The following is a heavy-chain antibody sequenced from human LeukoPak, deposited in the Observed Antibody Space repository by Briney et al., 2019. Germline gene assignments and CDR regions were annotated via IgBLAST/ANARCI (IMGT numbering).Heavy chain of an antibody. Sequence: SVKDSCKASVNSFNKYAISCVRPAPGQGGEWMCQFIPIFGTEKYAKKFQGRVTITADKSTSTAYMDLNSLRSEDTAVYYCTRGGFGELYHFDYWGQGTLVTVSS. V-gene: IGHV1-69*06. CDR2: FIPIFGTE. CDR1: VNSFNKYA. D-gene: IGHD3-10*01. J-gene: IGHJ4*02. CDR3: TRGGFGELYHFDY.